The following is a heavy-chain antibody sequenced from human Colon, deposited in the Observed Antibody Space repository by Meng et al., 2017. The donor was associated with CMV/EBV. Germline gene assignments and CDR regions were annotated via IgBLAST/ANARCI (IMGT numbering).Heavy chain of an antibody. Sequence: SGFTFTRHYMHWVRQAPGQGLEWVGLINPSGDHTLIIEKFQGRVTLTRDTTTSTAYMELTSLTSEDTAVYYCARDNSVTDSWWFDPWGQGTLVTVSS. CDR3: ARDNSVTDSWWFDP. V-gene: IGHV1-46*01. D-gene: IGHD5/OR15-5a*01. CDR1: GFTFTRHY. CDR2: INPSGDHT. J-gene: IGHJ5*02.